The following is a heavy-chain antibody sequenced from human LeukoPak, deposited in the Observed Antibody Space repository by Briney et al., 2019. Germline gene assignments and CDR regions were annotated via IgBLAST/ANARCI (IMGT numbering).Heavy chain of an antibody. Sequence: GGSLRLSCAASGFTFSSYEMNWVRQAPGKGLEWVSYISSSGSTIYYADSVKGRFTISRDNAKNSLYLQMNSLRAEDTAVYYCARADQAKDAFDIWGQGTMVTVSS. CDR3: ARADQAKDAFDI. J-gene: IGHJ3*02. CDR1: GFTFSSYE. CDR2: ISSSGSTI. V-gene: IGHV3-48*03.